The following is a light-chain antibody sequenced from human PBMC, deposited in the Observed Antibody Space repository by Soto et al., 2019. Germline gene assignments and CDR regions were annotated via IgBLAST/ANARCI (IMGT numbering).Light chain of an antibody. V-gene: IGKV1-8*01. CDR3: QQYYSYPRT. CDR2: AAS. J-gene: IGKJ1*01. Sequence: ALRMTQSPSSLSASTGDRVTITCRASQGISSYLAWYQQKPGKAPKLLIYAASTLQSGVPSRFSGSGSGTDFTLTISCLQSEDLATYYCQQYYSYPRTFGQGTKVEIK. CDR1: QGISSY.